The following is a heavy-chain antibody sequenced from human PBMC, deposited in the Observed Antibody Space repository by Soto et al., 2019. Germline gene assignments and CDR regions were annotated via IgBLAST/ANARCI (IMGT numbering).Heavy chain of an antibody. J-gene: IGHJ5*02. D-gene: IGHD1-26*01. CDR2: INHSGST. CDR3: ANVGATNWFDP. Sequence: SETLSLTCAVYGGSFSGYYWSWIRQPPGKGLEWIGEINHSGSTNYNPSLKSRVTISVDTSKNQFSLRLSSVTAADAAVYYCANVGATNWFDPWGQGTLVTVSS. V-gene: IGHV4-34*01. CDR1: GGSFSGYY.